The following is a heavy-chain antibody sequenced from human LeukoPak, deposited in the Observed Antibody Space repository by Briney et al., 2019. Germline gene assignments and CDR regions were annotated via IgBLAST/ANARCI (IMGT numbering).Heavy chain of an antibody. V-gene: IGHV3-21*01. CDR1: GFTSSTYS. D-gene: IGHD2-8*02. J-gene: IGHJ4*02. Sequence: GGSLRLSCAVSGFTSSTYSMNWVRQAPGKGLEWVSSISTSSSYIYYADSVKGRFTISRDNAKNSLYLQMNSLRAEDTAVYYCARDWVTGGYGFDYWGQGTLVTVSS. CDR3: ARDWVTGGYGFDY. CDR2: ISTSSSYI.